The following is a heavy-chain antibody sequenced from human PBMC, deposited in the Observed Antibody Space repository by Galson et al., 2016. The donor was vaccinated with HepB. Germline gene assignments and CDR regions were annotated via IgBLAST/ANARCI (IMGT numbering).Heavy chain of an antibody. D-gene: IGHD1-1*01. CDR3: ARGTTAYFDY. CDR2: IFISGST. J-gene: IGHJ4*02. CDR1: GGPISGGIYY. Sequence: TLSLTCTVSGGPISGGIYYWSWIRQPAGKGLEWIGRIFISGSTNYNPSLKSRVTILVDTSKNQFSLQLNSVTPEDTAVYYCARGTTAYFDYWGQGTLVTVSS. V-gene: IGHV4-61*02.